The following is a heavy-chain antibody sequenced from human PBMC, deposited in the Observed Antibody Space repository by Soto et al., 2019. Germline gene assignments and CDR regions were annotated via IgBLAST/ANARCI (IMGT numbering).Heavy chain of an antibody. CDR1: GFTFSGSA. Sequence: GSLRLSCAASGFTFSGSAMHWVRQASGKGLEWVGRIRSKANSYATAYAASVKGRFTISRDDSKNTAYLQMNSLKTEDTAVYYCTSPGIAVAANYYYYGMDVWGQGT. V-gene: IGHV3-73*01. CDR3: TSPGIAVAANYYYYGMDV. CDR2: IRSKANSYAT. J-gene: IGHJ6*02. D-gene: IGHD6-19*01.